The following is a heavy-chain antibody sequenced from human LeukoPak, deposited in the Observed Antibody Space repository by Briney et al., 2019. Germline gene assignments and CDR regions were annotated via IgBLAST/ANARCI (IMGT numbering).Heavy chain of an antibody. V-gene: IGHV4-59*01. CDR2: IYYSGST. Sequence: SETLSLTCTVSGGSISSNYWSWIRQPPGKELEWIGYIYYSGSTNYNPSLKSRVTISIDTSKNQFSLRLSSVTAADTAVYYCARATVTSWYFDYWGQGTLATVSS. CDR1: GGSISSNY. D-gene: IGHD4-11*01. J-gene: IGHJ4*02. CDR3: ARATVTSWYFDY.